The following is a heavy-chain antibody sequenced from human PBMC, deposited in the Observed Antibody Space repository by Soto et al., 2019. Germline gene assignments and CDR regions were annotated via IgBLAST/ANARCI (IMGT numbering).Heavy chain of an antibody. CDR2: IYHSGIT. Sequence: SETLSLTCAVSGGSISSGSHSWSWIRQPPGKGLEWIGYIYHSGITYYNPSLKNRVTMSVDSSKNQFSLKVNSVTAADTAVYFCARLIAITGSYAWFDPWGQGTLVTVSS. D-gene: IGHD1-20*01. J-gene: IGHJ5*02. CDR1: GGSISSGSHS. V-gene: IGHV4-30-2*01. CDR3: ARLIAITGSYAWFDP.